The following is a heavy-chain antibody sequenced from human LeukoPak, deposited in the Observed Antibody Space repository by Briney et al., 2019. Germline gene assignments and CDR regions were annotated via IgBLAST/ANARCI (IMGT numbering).Heavy chain of an antibody. V-gene: IGHV4-61*02. CDR3: ARAGRFLEWPLLYYMDV. CDR1: GGSISSGSYY. D-gene: IGHD3-3*01. Sequence: SETLSLTCTVSGGSISSGSYYWSWIRQPAGKGLEWIGRIYTSGSTNYNPSLQSRVTISVDTSKNQFSLKLSSVTAADTAVYYCARAGRFLEWPLLYYMDVWGKGTTVTVSS. CDR2: IYTSGST. J-gene: IGHJ6*03.